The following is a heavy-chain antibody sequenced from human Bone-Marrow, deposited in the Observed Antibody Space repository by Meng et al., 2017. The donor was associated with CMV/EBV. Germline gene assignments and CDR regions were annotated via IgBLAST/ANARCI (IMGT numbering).Heavy chain of an antibody. D-gene: IGHD3-3*01. CDR3: ARDFWSGSIDY. J-gene: IGHJ4*02. CDR2: ISSSGSSI. V-gene: IGHV3-48*03. CDR1: GFTFSSYE. Sequence: GESLKISCAASGFTFSSYEMNWVRRAPGKGLEWVSYISSSGSSIYYADSVKGRFTISRDNAKNSLYLQMNSLRAEDTAVYYCARDFWSGSIDYWGQGNLVTVSS.